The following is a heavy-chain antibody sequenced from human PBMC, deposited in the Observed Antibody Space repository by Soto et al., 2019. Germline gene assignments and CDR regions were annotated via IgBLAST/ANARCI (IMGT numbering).Heavy chain of an antibody. V-gene: IGHV3-48*01. CDR2: ISSSSSTI. CDR3: AAEATILNWFDP. J-gene: IGHJ5*02. Sequence: SGGSLRLSCAASGFTFSSYSMNWVRQAPGKGLEWVSYISSSSSTIYYADSVEGRFTISRDNAKNSLYLQMSSLRAEDTAVYYCAAEATILNWFDPWGQGTLVTVSS. D-gene: IGHD5-12*01. CDR1: GFTFSSYS.